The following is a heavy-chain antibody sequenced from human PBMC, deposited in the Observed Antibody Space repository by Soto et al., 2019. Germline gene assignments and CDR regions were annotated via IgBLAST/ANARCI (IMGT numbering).Heavy chain of an antibody. D-gene: IGHD6-13*01. CDR2: IDPSDSYT. Sequence: GESLKISCKGSGYSFTSYWISWVRQMPGKGLEWMGRIDPSDSYTNYSPSFQGHVTISADKSISTAYLQWSSLKASDTAMYYCARHAYSSSWYDYYGMDVWGQGTTVTVSS. J-gene: IGHJ6*02. CDR1: GYSFTSYW. V-gene: IGHV5-10-1*01. CDR3: ARHAYSSSWYDYYGMDV.